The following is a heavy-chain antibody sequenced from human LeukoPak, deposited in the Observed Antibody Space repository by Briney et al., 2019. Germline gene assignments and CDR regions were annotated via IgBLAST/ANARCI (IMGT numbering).Heavy chain of an antibody. Sequence: GGSLRLSCAVSGLTFTSYWMNWVRQAPGKGLEWVASIRQDGGERSYVDSVKGRFTISRDNTKNSPYLQMSSLRAEDTAVYYCARDGTAAGLYFDLWGQGTLVTVSS. V-gene: IGHV3-7*01. D-gene: IGHD6-13*01. CDR2: IRQDGGER. CDR1: GLTFTSYW. CDR3: ARDGTAAGLYFDL. J-gene: IGHJ4*01.